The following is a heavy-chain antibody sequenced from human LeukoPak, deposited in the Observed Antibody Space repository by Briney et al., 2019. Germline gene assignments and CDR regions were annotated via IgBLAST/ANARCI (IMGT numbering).Heavy chain of an antibody. Sequence: PGGSLRLSCAASGFTVSSNYMSWVRQAPGKGLEWVSVIYSGGSTYYADSVKGRFTISRDNSKNTLYLQMNSLRAEDTAVYYCARVHDTLTGYSFIDYWGQGTLVTVSS. CDR3: ARVHDTLTGYSFIDY. J-gene: IGHJ4*02. CDR1: GFTVSSNY. CDR2: IYSGGST. D-gene: IGHD3-9*01. V-gene: IGHV3-66*01.